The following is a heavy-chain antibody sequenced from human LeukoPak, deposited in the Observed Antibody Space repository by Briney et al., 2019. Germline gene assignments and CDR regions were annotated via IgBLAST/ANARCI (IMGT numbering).Heavy chain of an antibody. J-gene: IGHJ6*03. CDR1: GFTFNTYR. CDR3: ARDPRYSSSWSQGDYMDV. V-gene: IGHV3-7*01. Sequence: GGLRLSCTASGFTFNTYRMSWVRQAPGKGLEWVANIKQDGSEKYYVDSLKGRFTISRDNAKNSLYLQMNSLRVEDTAVYYCARDPRYSSSWSQGDYMDVWGKGTTVTVSS. D-gene: IGHD6-13*01. CDR2: IKQDGSEK.